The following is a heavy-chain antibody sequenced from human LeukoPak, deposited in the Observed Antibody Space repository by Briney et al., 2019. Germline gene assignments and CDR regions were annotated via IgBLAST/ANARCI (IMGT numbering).Heavy chain of an antibody. V-gene: IGHV4-59*01. CDR3: ARGSMVYYFDY. J-gene: IGHJ4*02. Sequence: PSETLSLTCTVSGGPISSYYWSWIRQPPGKGLEWIGYIYYSGSTNYNPSLKSRVTISVDTSKNQFSLKLSSVTAADTAVYYCARGSMVYYFDYWGQGTLVTVSS. D-gene: IGHD2-8*01. CDR1: GGPISSYY. CDR2: IYYSGST.